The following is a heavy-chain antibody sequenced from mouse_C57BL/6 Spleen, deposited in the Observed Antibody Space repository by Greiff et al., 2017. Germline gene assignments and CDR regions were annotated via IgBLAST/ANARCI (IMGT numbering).Heavy chain of an antibody. Sequence: EVKLMESGEGLVKPGGSLKLSCAASGFTFSSYAMSWVRQTPEKRLEWVAYISSGGDYIYYADTVKGRFTISSDNARNTLYLQMSSLKSEDTAMYYCTRIYYGSSNYFDYWGQGTTLTVSS. D-gene: IGHD1-1*01. CDR3: TRIYYGSSNYFDY. J-gene: IGHJ2*01. CDR1: GFTFSSYA. CDR2: ISSGGDYI. V-gene: IGHV5-9-1*02.